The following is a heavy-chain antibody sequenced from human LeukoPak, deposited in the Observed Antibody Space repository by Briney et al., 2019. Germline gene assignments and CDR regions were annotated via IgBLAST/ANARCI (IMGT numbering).Heavy chain of an antibody. CDR1: GFTFSNYA. D-gene: IGHD4-17*01. Sequence: GGSLRLSCAASGFTFSNYAMSWVRQAPGKGLEWVSAISGSSGSTYYADALKGRFTISRDNSKNTLYLQMNTLRAEDTAIYYCAKSLPWGGGDYVPFDYWGQGTLVTVSS. J-gene: IGHJ4*02. V-gene: IGHV3-23*01. CDR3: AKSLPWGGGDYVPFDY. CDR2: ISGSSGST.